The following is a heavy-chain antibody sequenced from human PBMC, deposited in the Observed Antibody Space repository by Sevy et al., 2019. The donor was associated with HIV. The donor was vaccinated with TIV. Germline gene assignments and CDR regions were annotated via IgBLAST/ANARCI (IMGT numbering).Heavy chain of an antibody. CDR3: VKDRSGSYSFDY. D-gene: IGHD1-26*01. J-gene: IGHJ4*02. V-gene: IGHV3-9*01. Sequence: GGSLRLSCAASGFTFDDYTMNWVRQAPGKGLEWVSGISWSGGNIAYADSVEGRFTISRDNAKNSLYLQMHSLRVEDTALYYCVKDRSGSYSFDYWGQGTLVTVSS. CDR1: GFTFDDYT. CDR2: ISWSGGNI.